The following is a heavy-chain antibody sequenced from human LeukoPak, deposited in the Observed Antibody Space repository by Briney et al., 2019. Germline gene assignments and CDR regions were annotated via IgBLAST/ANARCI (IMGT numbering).Heavy chain of an antibody. V-gene: IGHV4-61*05. CDR1: GYSISSGYY. Sequence: SETLSLTCTVSGYSISSGYYWGWIRQPPGKGLEWIGYIYYSGSTNYNPSLKSRVTISVDKSKNQFSLKLSSVTAADTAVYYCARRIAAAGTSTGWFDPWGQGTLVTVSS. CDR3: ARRIAAAGTSTGWFDP. D-gene: IGHD6-13*01. CDR2: IYYSGST. J-gene: IGHJ5*02.